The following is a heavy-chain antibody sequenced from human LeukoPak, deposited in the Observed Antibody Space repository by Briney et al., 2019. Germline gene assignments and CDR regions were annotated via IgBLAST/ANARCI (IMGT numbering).Heavy chain of an antibody. CDR3: ARSYLVGYITRAFDI. V-gene: IGHV3-21*01. J-gene: IGHJ3*02. D-gene: IGHD2-8*02. CDR2: INSDSSYI. Sequence: GGSLRLSCLAAGFTFHSYSMNWVRQAPGKGLEWVSSINSDSSYIFFADSLKGRFTISRDNADNSLYLHMNSLRVEDTAVYYCARSYLVGYITRAFDIWGQGTMVTVSS. CDR1: GFTFHSYS.